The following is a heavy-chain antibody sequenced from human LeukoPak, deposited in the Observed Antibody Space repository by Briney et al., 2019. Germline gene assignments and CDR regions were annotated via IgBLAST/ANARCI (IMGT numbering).Heavy chain of an antibody. CDR3: AAGTGTSGFDY. D-gene: IGHD1-1*01. Sequence: PGGSLRLSCAASGFTFSNAWMSWVRQAPGKGLEWVGRIKKKTDGETTDYAAPVKGRFTISRDDSKNTLYLDMNSLKSDDTAVYYCAAGTGTSGFDYWGQGTLVTVSS. CDR1: GFTFSNAW. V-gene: IGHV3-15*01. J-gene: IGHJ4*02. CDR2: IKKKTDGETT.